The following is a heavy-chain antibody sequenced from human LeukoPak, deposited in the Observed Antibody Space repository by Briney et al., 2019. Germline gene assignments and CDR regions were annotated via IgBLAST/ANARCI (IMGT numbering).Heavy chain of an antibody. J-gene: IGHJ4*02. D-gene: IGHD4-23*01. CDR1: GFTFRNYA. CDR3: ARDTYGGNSNDY. V-gene: IGHV3-48*02. CDR2: ISSTGNTI. Sequence: HAGGSLRLSCAASGFTFRNYAMSWVRQAPGKGLEWVSYISSTGNTIYYADSVEGRFTISRDSGRSSLYLQMNSLRDEDTAVYYCARDTYGGNSNDYWGQGTLVTVSS.